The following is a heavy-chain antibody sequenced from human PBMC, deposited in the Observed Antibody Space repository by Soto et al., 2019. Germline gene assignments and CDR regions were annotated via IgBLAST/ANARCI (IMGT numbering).Heavy chain of an antibody. J-gene: IGHJ6*03. D-gene: IGHD6-6*01. V-gene: IGHV3-64*01. CDR2: ISSNGVGT. Sequence: EVQLAESGGGLAQPGGSLRLSCAASGFTLSGYAMDWVRQAPGKGLEYVSGISSNGVGTYYANSVQGRFTISRDTSKNTVYLQMCSLRPEAMAVYYCARRARPDFYYMDVWGKGTSVTVAS. CDR3: ARRARPDFYYMDV. CDR1: GFTLSGYA.